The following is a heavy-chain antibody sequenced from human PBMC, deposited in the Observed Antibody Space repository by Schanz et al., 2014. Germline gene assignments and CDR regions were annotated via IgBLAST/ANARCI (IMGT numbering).Heavy chain of an antibody. CDR2: ISYDGNNE. D-gene: IGHD5-18*01. J-gene: IGHJ4*02. CDR3: ARGTDTAMEHRPFDY. Sequence: VQLVESGGGVVQPGRSLRLSCAASGFTFSKYGVHWVRQAPGKGLEWVAVISYDGNNEDYADSVKGRFSISRDNSQNTLYLQMSSLRLEDTAVYYCARGTDTAMEHRPFDYWGQGTLVTVSS. CDR1: GFTFSKYG. V-gene: IGHV3-33*05.